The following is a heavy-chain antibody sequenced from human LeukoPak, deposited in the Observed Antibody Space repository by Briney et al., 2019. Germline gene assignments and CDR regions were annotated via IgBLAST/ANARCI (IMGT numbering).Heavy chain of an antibody. D-gene: IGHD3-9*01. CDR2: IYPDDSDT. CDR3: ARSTGSRNYYYYYGMDV. Sequence: GESLKISCKGSGYSFTGYWIGWVRQMPGKGLEWMGIIYPDDSDTRYSPSFQSQVTISADKSISTAYLQWSSLKASDTAMYYCARSTGSRNYYYYYGMDVWGKGTTVTVSS. CDR1: GYSFTGYW. J-gene: IGHJ6*04. V-gene: IGHV5-51*01.